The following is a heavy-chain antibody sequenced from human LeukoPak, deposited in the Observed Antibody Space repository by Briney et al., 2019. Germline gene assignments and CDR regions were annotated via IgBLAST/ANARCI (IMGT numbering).Heavy chain of an antibody. CDR2: FDPEDGET. V-gene: IGHV1-24*01. CDR1: GYTLTELS. Sequence: ASVKVSCKVSGYTLTELSMHWVRQAPGKGLEWMGGFDPEDGETIYAQKFQGRVTMTEDTSTDTAYMELSSLRSEDTAVYYCATRIVVVPAAANLRLYYFDYWGRGTLVTVSS. J-gene: IGHJ4*02. CDR3: ATRIVVVPAAANLRLYYFDY. D-gene: IGHD2-2*01.